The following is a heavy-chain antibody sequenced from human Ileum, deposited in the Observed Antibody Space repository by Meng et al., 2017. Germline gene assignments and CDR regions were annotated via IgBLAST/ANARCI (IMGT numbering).Heavy chain of an antibody. CDR1: GGSINSSNSY. CDR3: ARESPTLHDAFDI. V-gene: IGHV4-39*07. J-gene: IGHJ3*02. Sequence: GSLRLSCSVSGGSINSSNSYWAWIRQPPGKGLEWIGSSYHSGDAYYKPSLQSRVAISVDTSKNQFSLRLMSMTAEDTAVYYCARESPTLHDAFDIWGQGTMVTVSS. CDR2: SYHSGDA.